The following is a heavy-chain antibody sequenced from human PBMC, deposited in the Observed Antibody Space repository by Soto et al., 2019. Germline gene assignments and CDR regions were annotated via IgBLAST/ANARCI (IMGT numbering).Heavy chain of an antibody. J-gene: IGHJ3*02. Sequence: SETLSLTCTVSGGSISSGDYYWSWIRQPPGKGLEWIGYIYYSGSTYCNPSLKSRVTISVDTSKNQFSLKLSSVTAADTAVYYCAREQGVVVLVPAAMPGAFDIWGQGTMVTVSS. CDR2: IYYSGST. V-gene: IGHV4-30-4*01. CDR3: AREQGVVVLVPAAMPGAFDI. D-gene: IGHD2-2*01. CDR1: GGSISSGDYY.